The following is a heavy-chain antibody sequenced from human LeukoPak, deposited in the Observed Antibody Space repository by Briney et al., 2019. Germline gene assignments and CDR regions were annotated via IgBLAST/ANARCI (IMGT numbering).Heavy chain of an antibody. Sequence: PGGSLRLSCAASGFTFSSYSMNWVRQAPGKGLEWVSSISSSSSYIYYADSVKGRFTISRDNAKNSLYLQMNSLRAEDTAVYYCVTNPSYYYYYMDVWGKGTTVTVSS. CDR3: VTNPSYYYYYMDV. J-gene: IGHJ6*03. CDR2: ISSSSSYI. CDR1: GFTFSSYS. V-gene: IGHV3-21*01.